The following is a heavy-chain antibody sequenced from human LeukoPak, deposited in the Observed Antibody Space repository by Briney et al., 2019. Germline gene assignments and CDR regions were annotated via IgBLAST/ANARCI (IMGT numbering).Heavy chain of an antibody. CDR3: AELGITMIGGV. J-gene: IGHJ6*04. Sequence: GGSLRLSCAASGFTFDDYAMHWVRQAPGKGLEWVSGISWNSGHIVYADSVKGRFTISRDNAKNSLYLQMNSLRAEDTAVYYCAELGITMIGGVWGKGTTVTISS. V-gene: IGHV3-9*01. CDR1: GFTFDDYA. D-gene: IGHD3-10*02. CDR2: ISWNSGHI.